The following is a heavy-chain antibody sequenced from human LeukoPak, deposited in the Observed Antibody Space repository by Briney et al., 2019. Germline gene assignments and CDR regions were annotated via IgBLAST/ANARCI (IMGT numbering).Heavy chain of an antibody. D-gene: IGHD3-22*01. CDR1: GFTFSSYA. CDR3: AKASMDYYDSSGYYFYYYYGMDV. J-gene: IGHJ6*02. CDR2: ISGSGGST. V-gene: IGHV3-23*01. Sequence: GGSLRLSCAASGFTFSSYAMSLVRQAPGKGLEWVSAISGSGGSTYYADSVKGRFTISRDNSKNTLYLQMNSLRAEDTAVYYCAKASMDYYDSSGYYFYYYYGMDVWGQGTTVTVSS.